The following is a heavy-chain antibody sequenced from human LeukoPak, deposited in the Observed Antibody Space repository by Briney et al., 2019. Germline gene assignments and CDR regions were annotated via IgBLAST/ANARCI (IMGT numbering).Heavy chain of an antibody. CDR3: ARGSSDYYDSSGYYYPY. CDR1: GYTFTSYD. CDR2: MNPNSGNT. J-gene: IGHJ4*02. V-gene: IGHV1-8*01. D-gene: IGHD3-22*01. Sequence: ASVKVSCKASGYTFTSYDINWVRRATGQGREWMGWMNPNSGNTGYAQKFQGRVTMTRNTSISTAYMELSSLRSEDTAVYYCARGSSDYYDSSGYYYPYWGQGTLVTVSS.